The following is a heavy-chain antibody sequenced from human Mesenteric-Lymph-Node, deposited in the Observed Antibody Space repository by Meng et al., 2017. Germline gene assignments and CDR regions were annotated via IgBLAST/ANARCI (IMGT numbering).Heavy chain of an antibody. J-gene: IGHJ4*02. V-gene: IGHV6-1*01. CDR3: AREDRTYYYDSSPPLY. D-gene: IGHD3-22*01. Sequence: SQTLSLTCAISGDSAPSNSAAWNWIRQSPSRGLEWLGRKYYRSKWYNDYAVSVKSRITINPDTSKNQFSLQLNSVTPDDTAVYYCAREDRTYYYDSSPPLYWGQGTLVTVSS. CDR1: GDSAPSNSAA. CDR2: KYYRSKWYN.